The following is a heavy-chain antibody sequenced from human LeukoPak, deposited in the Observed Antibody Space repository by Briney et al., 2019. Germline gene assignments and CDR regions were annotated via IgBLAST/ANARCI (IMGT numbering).Heavy chain of an antibody. J-gene: IGHJ4*02. D-gene: IGHD2-15*01. CDR2: ISYDGSNK. Sequence: GGSLRLSCAASGFTFGSHGMHWVHQAPGKGLEWVALISYDGSNKYYADSVKGRFTISRDNSKNTLYLQMNSLRAEDTTAYYCAKRGYCSGGTCYSFHFDYWGQGTLVTVSS. CDR3: AKRGYCSGGTCYSFHFDY. V-gene: IGHV3-30*18. CDR1: GFTFGSHG.